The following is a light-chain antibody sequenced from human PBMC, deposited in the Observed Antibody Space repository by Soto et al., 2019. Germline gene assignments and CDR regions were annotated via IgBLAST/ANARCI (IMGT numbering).Light chain of an antibody. V-gene: IGLV2-14*01. CDR3: SSYTSSSTVV. J-gene: IGLJ2*01. CDR2: DAS. Sequence: QSALTQPASVSGSPGQSITISCTGTSSDVGGYNYVSWYQQHPGQAPKLMIYDASNRPSGVSNRFSGSKSGNTASLTISGRQAEDEAYYYCSSYTSSSTVVFGGGTKLTVL. CDR1: SSDVGGYNY.